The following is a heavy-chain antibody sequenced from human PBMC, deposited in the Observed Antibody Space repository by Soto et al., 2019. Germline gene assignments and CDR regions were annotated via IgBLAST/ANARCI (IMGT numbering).Heavy chain of an antibody. CDR2: INHSGST. D-gene: IGHD2-15*01. V-gene: IGHV4-34*01. CDR1: GGSFSGYY. J-gene: IGHJ3*02. CDR3: ARPMAGYCSGGSCPGSAFDI. Sequence: SETLSLTCAVYGGSFSGYYWSWIRQPPGKGLEWIGEINHSGSTNYNPSLKSRVTISVDTSKNQFSLKLSSVTAADTAVYYCARPMAGYCSGGSCPGSAFDIWGQGTMVTVSS.